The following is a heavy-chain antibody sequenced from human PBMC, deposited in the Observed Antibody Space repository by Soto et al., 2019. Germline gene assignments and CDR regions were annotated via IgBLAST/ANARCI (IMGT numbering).Heavy chain of an antibody. CDR2: ISSSSSTI. V-gene: IGHV3-48*02. CDR3: ARDAWSATAPSDGAAAGTY. J-gene: IGHJ4*02. Sequence: XGCLRLSCAASGFTFSSYSMNWVRQAPGKGLEWVSYISSSSSTIYYADSVKGRFTISRDNAKNSLYLQMNSLRDEDTAVYYCARDAWSATAPSDGAAAGTYWGQGTQVTVSS. D-gene: IGHD6-13*01. CDR1: GFTFSSYS.